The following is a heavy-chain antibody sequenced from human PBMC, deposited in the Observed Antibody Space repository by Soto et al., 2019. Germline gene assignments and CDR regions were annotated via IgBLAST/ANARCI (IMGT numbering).Heavy chain of an antibody. CDR3: SRRAPEGFDP. Sequence: SETLSLTCAVSGGSISSSSYFWAWIRQPPGKGLEWIGSIDYRGSTYSNPSLKNRVAISVDTSKNHFSLKLVSVTAADTALYYCSRRAPEGFDPWGQGTLVTVSP. J-gene: IGHJ5*02. CDR2: IDYRGST. CDR1: GGSISSSSYF. V-gene: IGHV4-39*02.